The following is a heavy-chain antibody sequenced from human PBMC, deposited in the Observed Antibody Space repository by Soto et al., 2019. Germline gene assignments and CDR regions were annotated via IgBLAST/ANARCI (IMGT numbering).Heavy chain of an antibody. CDR3: ARDYSNVGFAP. Sequence: QVQLVESGGGLVKPGGSLRLSCAASGFTLSDYYMIWIRQAPGRGLEWVSYISNSGTALYYADSVKGRFTLSRDSAKNSLYLQMNSLRAEDTAVYYCARDYSNVGFAPWGQGALVTVSS. V-gene: IGHV3-11*01. CDR2: ISNSGTAL. CDR1: GFTLSDYY. D-gene: IGHD4-4*01. J-gene: IGHJ5*02.